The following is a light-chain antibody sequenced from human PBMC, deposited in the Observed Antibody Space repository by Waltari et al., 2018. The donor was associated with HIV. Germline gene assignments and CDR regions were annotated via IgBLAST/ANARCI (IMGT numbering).Light chain of an antibody. J-gene: IGKJ2*01. CDR2: AAS. CDR1: QIIDNY. CDR3: QQSYSVPGGT. V-gene: IGKV1-39*01. Sequence: DIHLTQSPASLSASVGARVTITCQASQIIDNYLNWYQQVPGKSPKHLLYAASNLQSGVPSRFSGHRSGADFNLTISSLQYEDFGTYYCQQSYSVPGGTFGQGTTL.